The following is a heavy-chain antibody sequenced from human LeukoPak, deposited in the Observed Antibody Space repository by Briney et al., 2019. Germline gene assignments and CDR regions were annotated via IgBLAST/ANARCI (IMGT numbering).Heavy chain of an antibody. Sequence: GGSLRLSCAASGFTVSSNYMSWVRQAPGKGLEWVSVIYSGGSTYYAGSVKGRFAISRDNSKNTLYLQMNSLRAEDTAVYYCVRSGYDLLDYWGQGTLVTVSS. D-gene: IGHD5-12*01. J-gene: IGHJ4*02. CDR1: GFTVSSNY. V-gene: IGHV3-53*01. CDR2: IYSGGST. CDR3: VRSGYDLLDY.